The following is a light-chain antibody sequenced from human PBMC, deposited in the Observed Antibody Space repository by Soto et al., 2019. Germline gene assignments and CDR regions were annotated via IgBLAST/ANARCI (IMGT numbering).Light chain of an antibody. CDR3: HQRSNWPPLT. CDR2: DAS. J-gene: IGKJ4*01. CDR1: QSVSSY. Sequence: EIVLTQSPATLSLSPGEGATLSCRASQSVSSYLAWYQQKPGQAPRLLIYDASNRATGVPAWFSASGSGTAFTLTISSLEPEDFAVYYCHQRSNWPPLTFGGGTKVEIK. V-gene: IGKV3-11*01.